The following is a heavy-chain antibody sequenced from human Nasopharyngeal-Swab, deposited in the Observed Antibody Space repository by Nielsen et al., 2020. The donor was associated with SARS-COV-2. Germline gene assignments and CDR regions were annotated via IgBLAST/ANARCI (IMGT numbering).Heavy chain of an antibody. V-gene: IGHV1-3*01. D-gene: IGHD3-22*01. CDR2: INAGNGNT. J-gene: IGHJ4*02. Sequence: ASVKVSCKASGYTFTSYAMHWVRQAPGQRLEWMGWINAGNGNTKHSQKFQGRVTITRDTSASTAYMELSSLRSEDTAVHYCARSTYYYDSSGYSFDYWGQGTLVTVSS. CDR1: GYTFTSYA. CDR3: ARSTYYYDSSGYSFDY.